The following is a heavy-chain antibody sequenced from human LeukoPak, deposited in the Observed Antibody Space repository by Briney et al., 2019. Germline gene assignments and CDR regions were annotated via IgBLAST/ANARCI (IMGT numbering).Heavy chain of an antibody. CDR3: TVNYCSGGSCYML. CDR1: GFTVSSNS. D-gene: IGHD2-15*01. V-gene: IGHV3-53*01. Sequence: SGGSLRLSCTVSGFTVSSNSMSWVRQAPGKGLEWVSFIYSDNTHYSDSVKGRLTISRDNSKNTLYLQMNSLRAEDTAVYYCTVNYCSGGSCYMLWGQGTLVTVSS. J-gene: IGHJ4*02. CDR2: IYSDNT.